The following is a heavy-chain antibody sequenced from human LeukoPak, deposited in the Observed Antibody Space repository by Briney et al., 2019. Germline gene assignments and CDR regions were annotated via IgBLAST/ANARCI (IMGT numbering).Heavy chain of an antibody. CDR1: GFTLSKHD. CDR2: INVAGDT. J-gene: IGHJ2*01. V-gene: IGHV3-13*01. Sequence: PGGSLRLSCAASGFTLSKHDVHWVRQVPGKGLDWISAINVAGDTYYSDSVKGLFTVSRDNARNSVHLQMTSLRAGDTAVYHCTREPDVWGTWYFDLWGRGTQVTVSS. CDR3: TREPDVWGTWYFDL. D-gene: IGHD1-7*01.